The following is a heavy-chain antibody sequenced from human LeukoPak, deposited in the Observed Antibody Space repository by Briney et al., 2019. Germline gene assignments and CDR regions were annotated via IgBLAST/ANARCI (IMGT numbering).Heavy chain of an antibody. Sequence: GGSLRLSCAASGFTFSSYGMHWVRQTPGKGLEWVSLITWDGDSTYYADSVKGRFTISRDNSKNSLYLRMNSLRAEDTAFYYCAKGTSSWHEFDYWGQGTLVTVSS. J-gene: IGHJ4*02. D-gene: IGHD6-13*01. CDR1: GFTFSSYG. CDR3: AKGTSSWHEFDY. CDR2: ITWDGDST. V-gene: IGHV3-43D*03.